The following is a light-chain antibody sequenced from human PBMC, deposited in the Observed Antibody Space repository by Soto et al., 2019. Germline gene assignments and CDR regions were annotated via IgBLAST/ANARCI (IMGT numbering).Light chain of an antibody. CDR2: DAS. V-gene: IGKV1-33*01. Sequence: DIQMTQSPSSLSASVGDRVTITCQASHDIRNSLNWYQQKPGEAPKLLINDASKLERGVSSRFSGSGSGTDFTLTITTLHPEDVATYYCQQFDDDPLVSFGGGTNVEIK. CDR1: HDIRNS. J-gene: IGKJ4*01. CDR3: QQFDDDPLVS.